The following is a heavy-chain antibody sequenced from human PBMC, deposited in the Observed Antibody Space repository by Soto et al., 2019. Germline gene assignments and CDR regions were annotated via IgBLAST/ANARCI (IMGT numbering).Heavy chain of an antibody. V-gene: IGHV4-59*08. D-gene: IGHD2-15*01. J-gene: IGHJ4*02. Sequence: ASETLSLTCTVSGGSISSYYWIWIRQPPGKGLEWIGYIYYSGSTNYNPSLKSRVTISVDTSKNQVSLKVSSVTAADTAMYICVGGYPWVGFDYWGQGTLVTVSS. CDR3: VGGYPWVGFDY. CDR1: GGSISSYY. CDR2: IYYSGST.